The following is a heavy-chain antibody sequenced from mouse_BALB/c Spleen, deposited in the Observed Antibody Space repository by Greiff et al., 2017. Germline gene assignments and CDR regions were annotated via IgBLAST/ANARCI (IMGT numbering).Heavy chain of an antibody. CDR1: GFSLTSYG. J-gene: IGHJ4*01. D-gene: IGHD2-1*01. V-gene: IGHV2-9*02. CDR3: ARAIYYGNYADAMDY. CDR2: IWAGGST. Sequence: VKLVESGPGLVAPSQSLSITCTVSGFSLTSYGVHWVRQPPGKGLEWLGVIWAGGSTNYNSALMSRLSISKDNSKSQVFLKMNSLQTDDTAMYYCARAIYYGNYADAMDYWGQGTSVTVSS.